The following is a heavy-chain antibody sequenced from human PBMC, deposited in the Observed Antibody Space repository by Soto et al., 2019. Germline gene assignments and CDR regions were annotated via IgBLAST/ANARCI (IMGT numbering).Heavy chain of an antibody. CDR2: ISWNSGSI. CDR1: GFTFDDYA. CDR3: AKEGGYSYGYGGYYYYMDV. Sequence: PGGSLRLSCAASGFTFDDYAMHWVRQAPGKGLEWVSGISWNSGSIGYADSVKGRFTISRDNAKNSLYLQMNSLRAEDTALYYCAKEGGYSYGYGGYYYYMDVWGKGTTETVSS. J-gene: IGHJ6*03. D-gene: IGHD5-18*01. V-gene: IGHV3-9*01.